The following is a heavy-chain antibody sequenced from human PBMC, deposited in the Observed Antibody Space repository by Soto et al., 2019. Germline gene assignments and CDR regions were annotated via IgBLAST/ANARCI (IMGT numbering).Heavy chain of an antibody. J-gene: IGHJ6*04. D-gene: IGHD2-2*01. Sequence: GSLRLSCAASGFTFSSYGMHWVRQAPGKGLEWVAVIWYDGSNKYYADSVKGRFTISRDNSKNTLYLQMNSLRAEDTAVYYCAREMPHRNYYYYVMDAWGKGTTVTVSS. CDR2: IWYDGSNK. V-gene: IGHV3-33*01. CDR3: AREMPHRNYYYYVMDA. CDR1: GFTFSSYG.